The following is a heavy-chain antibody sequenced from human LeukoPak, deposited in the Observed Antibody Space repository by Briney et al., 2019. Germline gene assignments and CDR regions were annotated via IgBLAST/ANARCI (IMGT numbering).Heavy chain of an antibody. J-gene: IGHJ4*02. D-gene: IGHD3-16*01. V-gene: IGHV3-74*01. Sequence: GGSLRLSCAASGFTFSSYWMYWVRQAPGKGPVWVARINTDGSSLNYADSVKGRFTISRDNAKNTLYLQMNSLGAEDTAVYYCARGLPFDYWGQGTLVTVSS. CDR3: ARGLPFDY. CDR1: GFTFSSYW. CDR2: INTDGSSL.